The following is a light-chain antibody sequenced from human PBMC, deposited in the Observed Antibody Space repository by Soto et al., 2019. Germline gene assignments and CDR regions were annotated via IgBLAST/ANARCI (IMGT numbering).Light chain of an antibody. CDR3: EVWDSSLSAVV. CDR2: DNN. J-gene: IGLJ2*01. V-gene: IGLV1-51*01. Sequence: QSVLTQPPSVSAAPGQKVTISCSGSYSNIGDNYVSWYRQVPGTTPKLLIYDNNKRASRIPDRFSGSKSATSATLGITGLQTGDEADYYCEVWDSSLSAVVFGGGTKLTVL. CDR1: YSNIGDNY.